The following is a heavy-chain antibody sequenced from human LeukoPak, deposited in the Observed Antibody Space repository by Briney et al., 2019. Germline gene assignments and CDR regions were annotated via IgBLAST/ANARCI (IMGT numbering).Heavy chain of an antibody. D-gene: IGHD3-22*01. J-gene: IGHJ4*02. CDR2: IYTSGST. CDR3: ARASYYDSSGYYYDY. Sequence: PSETLSLTCTVSGGSISSGSYYWNWIRQPAGKGLEWIGRIYTSGSTNYNPSLKSRVTISLDTSKNQFSLKLSSVTAADTAVYYCARASYYDSSGYYYDYWGQGTLVTVSS. V-gene: IGHV4-61*02. CDR1: GGSISSGSYY.